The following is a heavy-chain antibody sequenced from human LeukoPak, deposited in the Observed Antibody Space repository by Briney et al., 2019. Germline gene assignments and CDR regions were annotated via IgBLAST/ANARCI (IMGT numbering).Heavy chain of an antibody. D-gene: IGHD5-24*01. CDR2: IHPGDSDT. J-gene: IGHJ3*01. V-gene: IGHV5-51*01. CDR1: GYSFTSYW. CDR3: ARPGGSRDGYNYFAYEV. Sequence: GESLKISCKGSGYSFTSYWIGWVRQMPGKGLEWMGIIHPGDSDTRYSPSFRGQVTISVYKSISTAYLQWSSLKASDSAMYYCARPGGSRDGYNYFAYEVWGQGTMVTVSS.